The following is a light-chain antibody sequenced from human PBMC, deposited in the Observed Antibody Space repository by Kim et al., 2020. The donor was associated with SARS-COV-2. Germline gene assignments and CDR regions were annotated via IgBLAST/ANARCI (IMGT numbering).Light chain of an antibody. CDR3: CSYADSRTSLV. CDR2: EVN. J-gene: IGLJ3*02. V-gene: IGLV2-23*02. CDR1: SSDVGSYNL. Sequence: QSALTQPASVSGSPGQSITISCTGTSSDVGSYNLVSWYQQHPGKAPKLMIYEVNKRPSGVSNRFSGSKSGNTASLTISGLQAEDEADYYCCSYADSRTSLVFGGGTQLTVL.